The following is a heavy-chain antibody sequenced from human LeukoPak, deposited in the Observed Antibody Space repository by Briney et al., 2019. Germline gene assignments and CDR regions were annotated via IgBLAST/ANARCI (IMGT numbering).Heavy chain of an antibody. J-gene: IGHJ4*02. V-gene: IGHV1-2*02. D-gene: IGHD3-9*01. CDR1: GYSFTGYY. CDR2: INPNSGGT. CDR3: ARADWLSHFDY. Sequence: ASVKVSCKAFGYSFTGYYMHWVRQAPGQGLEWMGWINPNSGGTNYAQKFQGRVTMTRDTSISTAYTELSRLRSDDTAVYYCARADWLSHFDYWGQGTLVTVSS.